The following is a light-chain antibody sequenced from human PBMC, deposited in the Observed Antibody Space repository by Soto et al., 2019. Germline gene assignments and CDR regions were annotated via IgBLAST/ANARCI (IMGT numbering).Light chain of an antibody. Sequence: EIVLTQSPGTLSSSPGERATLSCRASQSVSSSYLAWYQQKPGQAPRLLIYAASSRATGIPDRFSGSGSGRNFTLTISRREPEDISVYYCQQYSRSLPYTFGKGTKLEIK. CDR3: QQYSRSLPYT. CDR2: AAS. CDR1: QSVSSSY. V-gene: IGKV3-20*01. J-gene: IGKJ2*01.